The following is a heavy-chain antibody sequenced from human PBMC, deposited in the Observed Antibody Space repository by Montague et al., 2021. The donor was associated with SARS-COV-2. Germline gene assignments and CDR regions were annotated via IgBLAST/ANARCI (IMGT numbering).Heavy chain of an antibody. J-gene: IGHJ4*02. CDR1: GGSIRSYY. CDR2: IYSSGST. V-gene: IGHV4-59*01. D-gene: IGHD6-19*01. Sequence: SETLSLTCTVSGGSIRSYYWSWIRRPPGKGLEWIGEIYSSGSTNYNPSLKIQVTISMDTSKSQFSLKLTFVTAADTAVYYCARHTRGWQPFDFWGQGTLVTVSS. CDR3: ARHTRGWQPFDF.